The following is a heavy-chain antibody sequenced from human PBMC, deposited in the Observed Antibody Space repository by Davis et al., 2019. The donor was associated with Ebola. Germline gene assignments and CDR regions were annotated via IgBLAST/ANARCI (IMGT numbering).Heavy chain of an antibody. V-gene: IGHV3-30*02. CDR2: IRNDGNDQ. D-gene: IGHD2-2*02. CDR1: GFTLSIYG. J-gene: IGHJ5*02. CDR3: ARGWRYPGA. Sequence: GESLKISCAASGFTLSIYGMHWVRQAPGKGLEWVAFIRNDGNDQYYAGSVKGRFTISRDNSKNTLSLQMNNLRAEDTALYYCARGWRYPGAWGQGTLVTVSS.